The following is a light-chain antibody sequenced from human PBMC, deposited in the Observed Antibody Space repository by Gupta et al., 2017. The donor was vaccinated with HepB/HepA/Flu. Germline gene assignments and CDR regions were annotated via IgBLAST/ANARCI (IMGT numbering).Light chain of an antibody. CDR2: GAS. CDR3: HQYGFGRDT. J-gene: IGKJ2*01. Sequence: EIVLTQSPGTLSLSPGDRATLSCRASQSVTSNFLAWYQQRPGQAPRLLIYGASTRATGIPDRFSGSSSATYFTLTSSILEPEDFVMYYCHQYGFGRDTFGQGTKLEIK. CDR1: QSVTSNF. V-gene: IGKV3-20*01.